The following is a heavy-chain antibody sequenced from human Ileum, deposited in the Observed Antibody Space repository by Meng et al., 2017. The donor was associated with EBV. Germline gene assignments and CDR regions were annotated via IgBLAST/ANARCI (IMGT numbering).Heavy chain of an antibody. J-gene: IGHJ4*02. CDR2: VYHRGDT. CDR1: GDSISSDIW. V-gene: IGHV4-4*02. Sequence: QGQVQGWGPGLVKPSGTPSLTCTVSGDSISSDIWWSWVRQPPGKGLEWIGEVYHRGDTNYNPSLKSRVDISVDKSKNQFYLSLFSVTAADTAVYYCGRDQGRELINHWGQGTLVTVSS. CDR3: GRDQGRELINH. D-gene: IGHD1-7*01.